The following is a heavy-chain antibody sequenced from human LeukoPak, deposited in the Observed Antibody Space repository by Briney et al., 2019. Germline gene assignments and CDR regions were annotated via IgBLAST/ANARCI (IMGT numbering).Heavy chain of an antibody. V-gene: IGHV3-30*03. J-gene: IGHJ4*02. CDR1: GFTFSSYG. Sequence: GGSLRLSCAASGFTFSSYGIHWVRQAPGKGLEWVAVISYDGSNKYYADSVKGRFTISRDNSKNTLYLQMNSLRAEDTAVYYCATQGGYDNNSPFDYWGQGTLVTVSS. CDR2: ISYDGSNK. D-gene: IGHD2/OR15-2a*01. CDR3: ATQGGYDNNSPFDY.